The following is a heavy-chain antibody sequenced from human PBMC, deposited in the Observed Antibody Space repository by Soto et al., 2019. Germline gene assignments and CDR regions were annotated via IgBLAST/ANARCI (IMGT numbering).Heavy chain of an antibody. J-gene: IGHJ6*02. CDR1: GGSISSSSYY. CDR3: ARRGTVGPSYYYGMDV. V-gene: IGHV4-39*01. CDR2: IYYSGST. Sequence: SETLSLTCTVSGGSISSSSYYWGWIRQPPGKGLEWIGSIYYSGSTYYNPSLRSRVTISVDTSKNQFSLKLSSVTAADTAVYYCARRGTVGPSYYYGMDVWGQGTTVTVSS. D-gene: IGHD4-17*01.